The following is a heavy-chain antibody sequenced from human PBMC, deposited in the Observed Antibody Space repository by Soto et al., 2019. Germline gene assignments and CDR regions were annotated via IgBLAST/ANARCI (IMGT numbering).Heavy chain of an antibody. D-gene: IGHD3-9*01. CDR1: GFTFSSYA. CDR2: ISYDGSNK. Sequence: PGWSLRLSCAASGFTFSSYAMHWVRQAPGKGLEWVAVISYDGSNKYYADSVKGRFTISRDNSKDTLYLQMNSLRAEDTAVYYCAKDRVLLRYFDWSNDENAFDIWGQGTMVTVSS. J-gene: IGHJ3*02. V-gene: IGHV3-30-3*01. CDR3: AKDRVLLRYFDWSNDENAFDI.